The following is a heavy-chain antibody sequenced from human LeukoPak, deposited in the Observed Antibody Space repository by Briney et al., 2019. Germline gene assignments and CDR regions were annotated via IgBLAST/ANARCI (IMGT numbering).Heavy chain of an antibody. CDR1: GFTFSNYI. Sequence: GGSLRLSCVVSGFTFSNYIMTWVRQAPGKGLEWVSAITGSGGSTSYANSVQGRFAISRDNSENTLFLQMNSLRADDTAVYYCAKSLRMFWGSYHEWGQGTLVTVSS. V-gene: IGHV3-23*01. CDR2: ITGSGGST. D-gene: IGHD3-16*01. CDR3: AKSLRMFWGSYHE. J-gene: IGHJ4*02.